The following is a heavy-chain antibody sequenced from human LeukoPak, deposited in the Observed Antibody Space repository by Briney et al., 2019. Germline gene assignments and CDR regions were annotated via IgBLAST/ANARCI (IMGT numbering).Heavy chain of an antibody. V-gene: IGHV4-39*01. J-gene: IGHJ4*02. CDR2: IHYSGSA. D-gene: IGHD3-22*01. CDR1: SGFIISSDYY. Sequence: SETLSLTCTVSSGFIISSDYYWGWIRQSPGKGLEWIGSIHYSGSAYYSPSLKSRVAISIDPSKNQFSLKLSSVTAADTAVYSCARRPRSGYYLDYWGQGTLVTVSS. CDR3: ARRPRSGYYLDY.